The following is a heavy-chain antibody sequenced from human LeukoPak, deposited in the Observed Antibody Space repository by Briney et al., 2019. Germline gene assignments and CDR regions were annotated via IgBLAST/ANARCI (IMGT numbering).Heavy chain of an antibody. Sequence: SETLSLTCAVYGGSFSGYYWSWIRQPPGKGLEWIGEINHSGSTNYNPSLKSRVTISVDTSKNQFTLRLSSVTAADTAVYYCVRHGRHFDWLSIWGQGALVTVSS. CDR1: GGSFSGYY. CDR3: VRHGRHFDWLSI. V-gene: IGHV4-34*01. J-gene: IGHJ4*02. CDR2: INHSGST. D-gene: IGHD3-9*01.